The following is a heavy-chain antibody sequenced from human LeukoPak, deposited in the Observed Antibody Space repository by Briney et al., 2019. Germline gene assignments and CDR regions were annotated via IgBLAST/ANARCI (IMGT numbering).Heavy chain of an antibody. Sequence: SSETLSLTCTVSGGSISSGGYYWSWIRQHPGKGLEWIGYIYCSGSTCYNPSLKSRVTISVDTSKNQFSPKLSSVTAADTAVYYCARVDGHYYGSGSVVHFDPWGQGTLVTVSS. CDR3: ARVDGHYYGSGSVVHFDP. CDR2: IYCSGST. D-gene: IGHD3-10*01. V-gene: IGHV4-31*03. J-gene: IGHJ5*02. CDR1: GGSISSGGYY.